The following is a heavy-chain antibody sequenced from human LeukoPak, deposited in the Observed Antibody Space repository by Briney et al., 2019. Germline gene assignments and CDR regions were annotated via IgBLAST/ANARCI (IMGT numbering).Heavy chain of an antibody. CDR1: GFTFSTYG. D-gene: IGHD4-17*01. V-gene: IGHV3-30*18. Sequence: GGSLRLSCAASGFTFSTYGMHWVRQVPGKGLEWVAVISFDGSNKYYVDSVKGRFTISRDNSKNTLSLEMNSLRVEDTAVYYCAKPATVTPRVGGGFDIWGQGTMVTVSS. CDR2: ISFDGSNK. CDR3: AKPATVTPRVGGGFDI. J-gene: IGHJ3*02.